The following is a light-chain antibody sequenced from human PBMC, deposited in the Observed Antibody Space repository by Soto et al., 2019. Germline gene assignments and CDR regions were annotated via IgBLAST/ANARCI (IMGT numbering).Light chain of an antibody. CDR3: AAWDDILNGDV. CDR1: SSNIESNT. V-gene: IGLV1-44*01. CDR2: SNY. Sequence: QSVLTQPPSASGTPGQRVTISCSGSSSNIESNTVTWYQQLPGTAPKLVIDSNYDRPSGVPDRFSGSTSGTSASLVIRGLQSEDEADYYCAAWDDILNGDVFGGGTKLTVL. J-gene: IGLJ1*01.